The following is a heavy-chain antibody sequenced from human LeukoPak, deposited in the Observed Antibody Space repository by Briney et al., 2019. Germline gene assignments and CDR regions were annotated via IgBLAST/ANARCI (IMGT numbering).Heavy chain of an antibody. V-gene: IGHV4-39*01. Sequence: PSETLPLTCTVSGGSISSSSYYWGWIRQPPGKGVEWSGSIYYSGSTYYNPSLKSRVTISVDTSKNQFSLKLSSVTAADTSVYYCARPRYDCWSGYTKEGDAFDIWGQGTMVTVYS. CDR1: GGSISSSSYY. CDR2: IYYSGST. D-gene: IGHD3-3*01. CDR3: ARPRYDCWSGYTKEGDAFDI. J-gene: IGHJ3*02.